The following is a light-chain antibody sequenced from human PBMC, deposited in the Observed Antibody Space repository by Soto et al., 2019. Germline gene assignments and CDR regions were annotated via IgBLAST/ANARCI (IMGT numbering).Light chain of an antibody. CDR3: QQRYRFPPYT. V-gene: IGKV1-39*01. Sequence: DIQMTQSPSSLSAYVGDRVTISCRASQSISRYLNWYQQRPGKAPKLLIYAASSLQTGVPSRFSGSGSGTDFTLTISSLQPEDVATYYCQQRYRFPPYTFGQGTKLEIK. J-gene: IGKJ2*01. CDR1: QSISRY. CDR2: AAS.